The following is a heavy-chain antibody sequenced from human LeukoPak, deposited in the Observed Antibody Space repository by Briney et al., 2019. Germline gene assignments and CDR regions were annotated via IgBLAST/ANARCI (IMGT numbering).Heavy chain of an antibody. CDR3: ARGTAWGHQDH. D-gene: IGHD7-27*01. J-gene: IGHJ4*02. CDR1: GFTVSYNY. CDR2: IYSSGNT. Sequence: GGSLRLSCAASGFTVSYNYMSWVRQAQGKGLEWVSIIYSSGNTYYADSAKGRFTISRDNSKSMLYLQMNSLRAEDTAVYYCARGTAWGHQDHWGQGTLVTVSS. V-gene: IGHV3-66*01.